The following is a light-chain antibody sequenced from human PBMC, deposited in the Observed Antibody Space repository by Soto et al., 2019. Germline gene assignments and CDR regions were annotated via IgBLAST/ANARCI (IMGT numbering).Light chain of an antibody. CDR3: CSYTSISTSAV. CDR1: SSDIGDYTH. Sequence: QSVLTQPASVSGSPGQSSTISCTGTSSDIGDYTHVSWYQQHPGKAPKLIIYEVSDRPSGVSNRFSGSKSGNTASLTISGLQTEDEADYYCCSYTSISTSAVFGGGTQLTVL. CDR2: EVS. J-gene: IGLJ2*01. V-gene: IGLV2-14*01.